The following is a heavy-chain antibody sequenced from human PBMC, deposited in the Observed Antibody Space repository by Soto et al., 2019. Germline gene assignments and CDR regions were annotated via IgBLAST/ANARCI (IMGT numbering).Heavy chain of an antibody. CDR1: GFTFSSRA. J-gene: IGHJ1*01. Sequence: EVQLLESRGGLVQPGGSLRLSCTASGFTFSSRAMTWVRQAPGKGLEWVSTLSGSGGTTYYADSVKGRFTISRDNSKNTLYLQMNSLRAEDTAVYYCAILDYYARWGQGTLVTVSS. D-gene: IGHD3-10*02. CDR3: AILDYYAR. V-gene: IGHV3-23*01. CDR2: LSGSGGTT.